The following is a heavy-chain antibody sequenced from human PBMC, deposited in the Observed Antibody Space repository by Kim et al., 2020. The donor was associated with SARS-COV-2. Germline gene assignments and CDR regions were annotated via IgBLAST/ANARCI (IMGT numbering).Heavy chain of an antibody. CDR1: GFTFSSYG. V-gene: IGHV3-33*01. Sequence: GGSLRLSCAASGFTFSSYGMHWVRQAPGKGLEWVAVIWYDGSNKYYADSVKGRFTISRDNSKNTLYLQMNSLRAEDTAVYYCARDTCGGDCKAGYYYYYGMDVWGQGTTVTVSS. D-gene: IGHD2-21*02. CDR3: ARDTCGGDCKAGYYYYYGMDV. J-gene: IGHJ6*02. CDR2: IWYDGSNK.